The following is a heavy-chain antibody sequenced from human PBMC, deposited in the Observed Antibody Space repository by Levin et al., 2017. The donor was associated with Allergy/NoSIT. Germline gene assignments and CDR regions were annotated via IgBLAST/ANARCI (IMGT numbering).Heavy chain of an antibody. V-gene: IGHV3-13*01. D-gene: IGHD4/OR15-4a*01. Sequence: GGSLRLSCAASGFTFSSYDMHWVRHATGKGLEWVSAIGTAGDIYYSGSVKGRFIISRENAKNSLYLQMNSLTAGDTAVYYCARADFGGSRQLSADYGMDVWGQGTTVTVSS. J-gene: IGHJ6*02. CDR3: ARADFGGSRQLSADYGMDV. CDR2: IGTAGDI. CDR1: GFTFSSYD.